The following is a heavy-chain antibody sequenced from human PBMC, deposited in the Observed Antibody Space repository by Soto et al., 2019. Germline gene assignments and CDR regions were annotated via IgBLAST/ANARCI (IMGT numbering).Heavy chain of an antibody. D-gene: IGHD2-2*01. V-gene: IGHV1-69*02. Sequence: QVQLVQSGAEVKKPGSSVKVSCKASGGTFSSYTISWVRQAPGQGLEWMGRIIPILGIANYAQKFQGRVTITADKSTSTAYMELSSLRSEDTAVYYCARRGSSTSCKYGMDVWGQGTTVTVSS. CDR1: GGTFSSYT. J-gene: IGHJ6*02. CDR2: IIPILGIA. CDR3: ARRGSSTSCKYGMDV.